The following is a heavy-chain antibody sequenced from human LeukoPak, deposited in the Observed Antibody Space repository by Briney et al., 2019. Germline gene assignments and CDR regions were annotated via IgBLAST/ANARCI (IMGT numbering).Heavy chain of an antibody. CDR3: ARIARGVIVPGGDY. V-gene: IGHV3-21*01. J-gene: IGHJ4*02. D-gene: IGHD3-16*02. CDR1: GFTFSSYS. Sequence: GGSLRLSCAAPGFTFSSYSMNWVRQAPGKGLEWVSSISSSSSYIYYADSVKGRFTISRDNAKNSLYLQMNSLRAEDTAVYYCARIARGVIVPGGDYWGQGTLVTVSS. CDR2: ISSSSSYI.